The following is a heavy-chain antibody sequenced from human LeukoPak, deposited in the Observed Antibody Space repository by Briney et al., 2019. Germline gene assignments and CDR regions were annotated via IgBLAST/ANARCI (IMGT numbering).Heavy chain of an antibody. V-gene: IGHV3-48*01. CDR3: AKDRYTFDY. D-gene: IGHD5-24*01. J-gene: IGHJ4*01. CDR1: GFTFSNKP. Sequence: GRSLRLSCAASGFTFSNKPMHWVRQAPGKGLEWVSYISSSGSTIYYADSVKGRFTISRDNSKNTLYLQMNSLRAEDTAVYYCAKDRYTFDYWGHGTLVTVSS. CDR2: ISSSGSTI.